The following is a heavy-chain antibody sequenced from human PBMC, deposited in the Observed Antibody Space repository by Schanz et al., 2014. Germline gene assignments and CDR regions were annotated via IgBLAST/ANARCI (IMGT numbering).Heavy chain of an antibody. CDR1: GFIFRSFG. D-gene: IGHD1-26*01. J-gene: IGHJ4*02. Sequence: GQLVESGGGVVQPGKSLRLSCATSGFIFRSFGIHWVRQAPGKGLEWVSYISGSSRTIYYADSMKGRFTVSRDNAENALYLQMNSLRAEDTGLYFCARGGSGSHYRLDYWGQGTLXTVSS. CDR3: ARGGSGSHYRLDY. CDR2: ISGSSRTI. V-gene: IGHV3-48*01.